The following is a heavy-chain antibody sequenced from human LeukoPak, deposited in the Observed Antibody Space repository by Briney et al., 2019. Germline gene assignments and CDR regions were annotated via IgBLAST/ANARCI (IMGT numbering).Heavy chain of an antibody. V-gene: IGHV3-23*01. Sequence: QPGGSLRLSCAASGFTFSSYAMSWVRQAPGKGLEWVSGISGSGGSTYYADSVKGRFTISRDNSKNTLYLQMNSLRAEDTAEYYCAREMTTVVAPRVFDYWGQEPWSPSPQ. CDR2: ISGSGGST. D-gene: IGHD4-23*01. J-gene: IGHJ4*01. CDR3: AREMTTVVAPRVFDY. CDR1: GFTFSSYA.